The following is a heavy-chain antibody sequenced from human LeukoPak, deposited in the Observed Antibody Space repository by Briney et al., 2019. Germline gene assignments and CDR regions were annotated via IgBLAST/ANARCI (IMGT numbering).Heavy chain of an antibody. D-gene: IGHD3-9*01. V-gene: IGHV4-59*01. Sequence: PSETLSLTCTVSGGSISSSYWSWIRQPPGKGLEWIGYIYYSGSTNYNPSLKSRVTISVDTSKNQFSLKLSSVTAADTAVYYCAREGPAYDILTGEGWFDPWGQGTLVTVSS. CDR3: AREGPAYDILTGEGWFDP. CDR1: GGSISSSY. J-gene: IGHJ5*02. CDR2: IYYSGST.